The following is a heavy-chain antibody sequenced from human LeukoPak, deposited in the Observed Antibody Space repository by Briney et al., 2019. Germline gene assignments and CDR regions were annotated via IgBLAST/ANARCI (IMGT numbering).Heavy chain of an antibody. J-gene: IGHJ5*02. Sequence: GGSLRLSCAASQFTFSNYWMHWVRQAPGRGLVWVSRISTDGTRTDYADSVKGRFTGSRDNAKNSLYLQMNSLRAEDTAVYYCAREYYDILTGYLDWFDPWGQGTLVTVSS. V-gene: IGHV3-74*01. CDR3: AREYYDILTGYLDWFDP. CDR2: ISTDGTRT. CDR1: QFTFSNYW. D-gene: IGHD3-9*01.